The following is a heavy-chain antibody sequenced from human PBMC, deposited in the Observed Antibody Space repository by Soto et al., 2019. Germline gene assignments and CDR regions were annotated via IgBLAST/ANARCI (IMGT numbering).Heavy chain of an antibody. Sequence: ASVKVSCKASGYTFTSYGISWVRQAPGQGLEWMGWISAYNGNTNYAQKLQGRVTMTTDTSTSTAYMELRSLRSDDTAVYYCARVVVYCSSTSCHSFFASGGQDTLVTVSS. CDR2: ISAYNGNT. CDR1: GYTFTSYG. V-gene: IGHV1-18*01. CDR3: ARVVVYCSSTSCHSFFAS. J-gene: IGHJ1*01. D-gene: IGHD2-2*02.